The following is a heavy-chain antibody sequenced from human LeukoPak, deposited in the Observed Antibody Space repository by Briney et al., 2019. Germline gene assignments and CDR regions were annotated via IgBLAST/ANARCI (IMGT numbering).Heavy chain of an antibody. CDR2: INPNSGGT. CDR3: ARVTGYYYGSTGYYHHAFDI. CDR1: GYTFTGYY. D-gene: IGHD3-22*01. V-gene: IGHV1-2*02. J-gene: IGHJ3*02. Sequence: GASVKVSCKASGYTFTGYYMHWVRQAPGQGLEWMGWINPNSGGTNYAQKFQGRVTMTRDTSIHTAYMELSRLRSDDTAVYYCARVTGYYYGSTGYYHHAFDIWGQGTMVTVSS.